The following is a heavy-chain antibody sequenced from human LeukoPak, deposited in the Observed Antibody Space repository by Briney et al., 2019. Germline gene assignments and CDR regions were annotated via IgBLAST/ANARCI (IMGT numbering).Heavy chain of an antibody. D-gene: IGHD3-16*02. CDR1: GFTFSSYG. J-gene: IGHJ4*02. CDR2: IRYDGSNK. Sequence: GGSLRLSCAASGFTFSSYGMHWVRQAPGKGLEGVAFIRYDGSNKYYADSVKGRLTISRDDPHNTLYLQMNSLRAEDTAVYYCAKDSRIMITFGGVIVTPYYFDYWGQGTLVTVSS. CDR3: AKDSRIMITFGGVIVTPYYFDY. V-gene: IGHV3-30*02.